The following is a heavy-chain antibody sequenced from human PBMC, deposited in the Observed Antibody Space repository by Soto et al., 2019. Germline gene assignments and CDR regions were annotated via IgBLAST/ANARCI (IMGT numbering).Heavy chain of an antibody. CDR2: INTDGSVA. J-gene: IGHJ4*02. CDR3: VRDMQLWRLDS. V-gene: IGHV3-74*03. Sequence: EVQLVESGGGLVQPGESLRLSCAPSGLTFRSYWMHWVRQAPGKGLVWVSRINTDGSVAMYVDSVKGRFTISRDNAKNALYLHMNSLSAEDTAVYYCVRDMQLWRLDSWGQGPLVTVSS. CDR1: GLTFRSYW. D-gene: IGHD2-21*01.